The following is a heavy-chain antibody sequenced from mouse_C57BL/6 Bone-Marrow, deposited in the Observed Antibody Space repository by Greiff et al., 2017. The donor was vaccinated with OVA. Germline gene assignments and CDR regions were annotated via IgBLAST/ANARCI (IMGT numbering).Heavy chain of an antibody. J-gene: IGHJ1*03. CDR3: SSSYYYRSSYGYFDG. CDR2: IDPSDSYT. V-gene: IGHV1-69*01. D-gene: IGHD1-1*01. Sequence: QVQLQQPGAELVMPGASVKLSCKASGYTFTSYWMHWVKQRPGQGLEWIGEIDPSDSYTNYNQKFKGKSTLTVDKSSSTAYMQLSSLTSEDSAVYYFSSSYYYRSSYGYFDGWGTGTTVTVSS. CDR1: GYTFTSYW.